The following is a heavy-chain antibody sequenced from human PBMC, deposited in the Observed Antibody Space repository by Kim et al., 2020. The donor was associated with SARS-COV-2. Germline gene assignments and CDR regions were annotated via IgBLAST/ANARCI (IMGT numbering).Heavy chain of an antibody. D-gene: IGHD5-12*01. J-gene: IGHJ4*02. Sequence: TYYTDSVQGRFTISRDNSKNTLYLQMNNLRPEDTAVYYCAKGHVACWGQGTQVTVSS. V-gene: IGHV3-23*01. CDR3: AKGHVAC. CDR2: T.